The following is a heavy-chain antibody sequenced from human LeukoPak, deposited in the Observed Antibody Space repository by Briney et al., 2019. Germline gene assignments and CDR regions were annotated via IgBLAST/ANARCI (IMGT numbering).Heavy chain of an antibody. CDR2: IYYSGST. CDR1: GGSVSSGSYY. D-gene: IGHD4-23*01. J-gene: IGHJ5*02. CDR3: ARGGVGTLAAWFDP. Sequence: SETLSLTCTVSGGSVSSGSYYWSWIRQPPGKGLEWIGYIYYSGSTNYNPSLKSRVTISVDTSKNQFSLKLNSVTAADTAVYYCARGGVGTLAAWFDPWGQGTLVTVSS. V-gene: IGHV4-61*01.